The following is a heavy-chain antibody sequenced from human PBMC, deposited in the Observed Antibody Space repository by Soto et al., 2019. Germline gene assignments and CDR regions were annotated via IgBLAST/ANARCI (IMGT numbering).Heavy chain of an antibody. J-gene: IGHJ4*02. V-gene: IGHV4-34*01. CDR3: ASRRYCSSHSCYGGLGY. Sequence: SENLSLTCAVYGGSLSGYYWSWIRQPPGKGLEWIGEINHSGSTNYNPSLKSRVTISVDTSKNQFSLKLSSVTAADTAVYYCASRRYCSSHSCYGGLGYWGQGTLVTVSS. CDR2: INHSGST. D-gene: IGHD2-2*01. CDR1: GGSLSGYY.